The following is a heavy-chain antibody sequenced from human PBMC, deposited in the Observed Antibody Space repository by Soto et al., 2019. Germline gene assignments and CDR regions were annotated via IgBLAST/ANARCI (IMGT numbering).Heavy chain of an antibody. D-gene: IGHD2-2*01. Sequence: ASVKVSCKASGYTFTGYYMHWVRQAPGQPLEWLGWISLYSDGTNYAQKFQGRVSMTTDTSTTTAYMELRSLRSDDTAVYYCARVVPGAEAWFGPWGQGTLVTVSS. V-gene: IGHV1-2*02. CDR3: ARVVPGAEAWFGP. J-gene: IGHJ5*02. CDR2: ISLYSDGT. CDR1: GYTFTGYY.